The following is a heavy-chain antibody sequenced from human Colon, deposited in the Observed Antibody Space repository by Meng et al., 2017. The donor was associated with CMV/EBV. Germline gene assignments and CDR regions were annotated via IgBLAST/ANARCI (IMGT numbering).Heavy chain of an antibody. CDR2: VYYGGTT. CDR3: AKGLNSGSRYNAFDI. J-gene: IGHJ3*02. D-gene: IGHD3-22*01. V-gene: IGHV3-NL1*01. Sequence: GESLKISCAASGFLFSNYGMHWVRQAPGKGLEWVSSVYYGGTTHYADSVKGRFTISRDTSMDTLYLQLNNLRVEDTAVYYCAKGLNSGSRYNAFDILGQGTVVTVSS. CDR1: GFLFSNYG.